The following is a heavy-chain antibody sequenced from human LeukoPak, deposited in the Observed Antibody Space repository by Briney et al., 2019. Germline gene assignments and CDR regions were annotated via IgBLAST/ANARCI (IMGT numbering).Heavy chain of an antibody. D-gene: IGHD5-12*01. Sequence: GGSLRLSCAASGFTFDDYAMHWVRQAPGEGLEWVSGISWNSGSIGYADSVKGRFTISRDNAKNSLYLQMNSLRAEDTALYYCAKDLGGYSGYDPFDYWGQGTLVTVSS. J-gene: IGHJ4*02. CDR3: AKDLGGYSGYDPFDY. V-gene: IGHV3-9*01. CDR1: GFTFDDYA. CDR2: ISWNSGSI.